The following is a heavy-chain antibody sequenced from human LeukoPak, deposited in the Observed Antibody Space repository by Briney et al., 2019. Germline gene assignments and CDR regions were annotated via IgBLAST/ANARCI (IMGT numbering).Heavy chain of an antibody. CDR2: ISYDGSNK. CDR3: ARVLNYYDSSGYYFSY. V-gene: IGHV3-30-3*01. J-gene: IGHJ4*02. CDR1: GFTFSYYT. D-gene: IGHD3-22*01. Sequence: GGSLRLSCAASGFTFSYYTMHWVRQAPGKGLEWVAVISYDGSNKYYADSVKGRFTISRDNSKNTLYLQMNSLRAEDTAVYYCARVLNYYDSSGYYFSYWGQGTLVTVSS.